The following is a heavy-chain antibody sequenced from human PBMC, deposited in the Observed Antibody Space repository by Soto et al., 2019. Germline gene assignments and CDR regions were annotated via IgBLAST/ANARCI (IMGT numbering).Heavy chain of an antibody. CDR1: GFTFSSYG. V-gene: IGHV3-30*18. J-gene: IGHJ1*01. CDR3: AKEYGLLIPRGYFQH. D-gene: IGHD2-8*01. Sequence: QVQLVESGGGVVQPGRSLRLSCAASGFTFSSYGMHWVRQAPGKGLEWVAVISYDGSNKYYADSVKGRFTISRDNSKNTLYLQMNSLRAEDTAVYYCAKEYGLLIPRGYFQHWGQGTLVTVSS. CDR2: ISYDGSNK.